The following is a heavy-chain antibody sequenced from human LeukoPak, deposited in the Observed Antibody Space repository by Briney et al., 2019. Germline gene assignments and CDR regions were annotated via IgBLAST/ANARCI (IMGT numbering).Heavy chain of an antibody. CDR3: TYYFDY. CDR2: INPNSGGT. J-gene: IGHJ4*02. Sequence: ASVKVSCKASGYTFTGYYMHWVRQAPGQGLEWMGWINPNSGGTNYAQNFQGWVTMTRDTSINTAYMDLSSLRSDDTAVYYCTYYFDYWGQGTLVTVSS. V-gene: IGHV1-2*04. CDR1: GYTFTGYY.